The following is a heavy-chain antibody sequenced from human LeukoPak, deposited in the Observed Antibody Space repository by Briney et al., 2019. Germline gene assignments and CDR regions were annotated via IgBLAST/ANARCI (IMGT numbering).Heavy chain of an antibody. CDR2: ISNDGSKK. Sequence: GGSLRLSCAASGFTLSSYGMHWVRQAPGKGLDWVAVISNDGSKKYYADSVKGRFTISRDNSKNTLSLQVSSLRTEDTAVYYCAKDRYSYAFEYSDSWGQGTLVTVSS. CDR1: GFTLSSYG. CDR3: AKDRYSYAFEYSDS. V-gene: IGHV3-30*18. J-gene: IGHJ4*02. D-gene: IGHD5-18*01.